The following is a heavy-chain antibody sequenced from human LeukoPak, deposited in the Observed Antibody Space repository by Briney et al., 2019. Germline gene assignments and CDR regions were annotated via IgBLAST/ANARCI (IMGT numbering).Heavy chain of an antibody. CDR3: ARDKQPGDY. V-gene: IGHV4-59*01. CDR2: IYYSAXX. J-gene: IGHJ4*02. D-gene: IGHD1-1*01. Sequence: PSETLSLTCPVSGDSISLYYWGXIRQPPGKGMGWIXYIYYSAXXXYNPFLKSXXTMXVXXSKNQFSLKLSSVTAADTAVYYCARDKQPGDYWGQGALVTVSS. CDR1: GDSISLYY.